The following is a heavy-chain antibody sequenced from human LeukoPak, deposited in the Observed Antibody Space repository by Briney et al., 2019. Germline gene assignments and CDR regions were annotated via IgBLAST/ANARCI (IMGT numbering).Heavy chain of an antibody. CDR2: IKQDGSDK. CDR3: ARDTYDSSWVLWYFDN. Sequence: GALLLSWAASGFPINSYWMSWVRQAPGKGLEWVADIKQDGSDKYYVDSVKGRFTISRDNAKNSLYLQMNSLRAEDTAVYYCARDTYDSSWVLWYFDNWGQANLVTVSS. J-gene: IGHJ4*02. D-gene: IGHD3-22*01. V-gene: IGHV3-7*04. CDR1: GFPINSYW.